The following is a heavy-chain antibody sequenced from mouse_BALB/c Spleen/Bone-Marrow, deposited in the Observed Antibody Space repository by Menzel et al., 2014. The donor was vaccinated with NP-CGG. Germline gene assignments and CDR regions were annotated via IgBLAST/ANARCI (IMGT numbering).Heavy chain of an antibody. Sequence: QVHVKQSGPELVKPGASVRISCKASGYTFTSYYIHWVKQRPGQGLEWIGWIYPGNVNTKYNEKFKGKATLTADKSSSTAYMQVSSLTSEDSAVYFCARSYDYDGNYAMDYWGQGTSVTVSP. CDR1: GYTFTSYY. CDR3: ARSYDYDGNYAMDY. D-gene: IGHD2-4*01. J-gene: IGHJ4*01. CDR2: IYPGNVNT. V-gene: IGHV1S56*01.